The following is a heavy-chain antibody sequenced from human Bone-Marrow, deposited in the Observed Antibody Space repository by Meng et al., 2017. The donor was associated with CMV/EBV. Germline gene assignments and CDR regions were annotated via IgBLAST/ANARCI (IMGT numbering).Heavy chain of an antibody. CDR2: IKEDGGEK. Sequence: GGSLRLSCAASGFRLSSYWMSWVRQAPGKGLEWVANIKEDGGEKYYVASVKGRFTISRDNAKNSLYLQMTNLRAKNTAVKSWARIQFLKGFLNQWYFDFWAVAPWSPSPQ. D-gene: IGHD3-3*01. CDR1: GFRLSSYW. V-gene: IGHV3-7*01. J-gene: IGHJ2*01. CDR3: ARIQFLKGFLNQWYFDF.